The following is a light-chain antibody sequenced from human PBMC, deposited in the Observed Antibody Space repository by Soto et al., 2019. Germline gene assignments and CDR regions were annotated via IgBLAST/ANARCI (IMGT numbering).Light chain of an antibody. V-gene: IGKV3-20*01. CDR2: GAS. CDR3: QQYGDSRT. CDR1: QSVSSTY. Sequence: EIVLTQSPGTLSLSPGERATLSCRASQSVSSTYLAWYQQKPGQAPRLLIYGASSRATGIPDRFSGSASGKDFTLTINSLEPEDFAIYYCQQYGDSRTFGQGAKLEIK. J-gene: IGKJ2*01.